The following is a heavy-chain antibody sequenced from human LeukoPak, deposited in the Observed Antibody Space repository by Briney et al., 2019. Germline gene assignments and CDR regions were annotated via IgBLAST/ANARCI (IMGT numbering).Heavy chain of an antibody. CDR1: GGTFRSYA. D-gene: IGHD3-22*01. CDR2: INPIFGTA. CDR3: ARGGFYFHYYDSSGYLD. J-gene: IGHJ4*02. Sequence: SVKVSCKASGGTFRSYAIRWVRQAPGHGLEWMGGINPIFGTANYAQKFQGRVTITADESTSTAYMELSSLRSEDTAVYYCARGGFYFHYYDSSGYLDWGQGTLVTVSS. V-gene: IGHV1-69*13.